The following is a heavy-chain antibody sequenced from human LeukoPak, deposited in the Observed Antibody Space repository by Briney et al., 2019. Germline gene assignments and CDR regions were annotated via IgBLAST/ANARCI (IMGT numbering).Heavy chain of an antibody. CDR3: ARGEVHYYGSGGDY. Sequence: GGSLRLSCAASGFTFSSYEMNWVRQAPGKGLEWVSYISSSGSTIYYADSVKGRFTISRDNAKNSLYLQMNSLRAEDTAVYYCARGEVHYYGSGGDYWGQGTLVTVSS. CDR1: GFTFSSYE. CDR2: ISSSGSTI. D-gene: IGHD3-10*01. J-gene: IGHJ4*02. V-gene: IGHV3-48*03.